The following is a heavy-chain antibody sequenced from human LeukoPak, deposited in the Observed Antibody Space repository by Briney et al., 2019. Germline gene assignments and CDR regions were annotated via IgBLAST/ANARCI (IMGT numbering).Heavy chain of an antibody. CDR1: GGSISSYY. V-gene: IGHV4-59*01. CDR2: IYYSGST. D-gene: IGHD1-26*01. Sequence: SSETLSLTCTVSGGSISSYYWSWIRQPPGKGLEWIGYIYYSGSTNYNPSLKSRVTISVDTSKNQFSLKLSSVTAAVTAVYYCARDSGSPDYWGQGTLVTVSS. J-gene: IGHJ4*02. CDR3: ARDSGSPDY.